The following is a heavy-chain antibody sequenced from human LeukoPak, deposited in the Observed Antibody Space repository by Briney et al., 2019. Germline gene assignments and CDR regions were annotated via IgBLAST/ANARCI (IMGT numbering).Heavy chain of an antibody. CDR1: GFTVSSNY. J-gene: IGHJ4*02. D-gene: IGHD3-22*01. Sequence: PGGPLRLSCAASGFTVSSNYMSWVRQAPGKGLEWVSVIYSGGSTYYAHSVKGRFTISRDNSKNTLYLQMNSLRAEDTAVYYCARAKDYDSSGYPPYYFDYWGQGTLVTVSS. V-gene: IGHV3-53*01. CDR3: ARAKDYDSSGYPPYYFDY. CDR2: IYSGGST.